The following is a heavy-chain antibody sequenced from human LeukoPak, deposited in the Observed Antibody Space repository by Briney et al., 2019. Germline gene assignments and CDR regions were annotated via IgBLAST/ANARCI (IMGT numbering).Heavy chain of an antibody. J-gene: IGHJ3*02. CDR1: GGSISSSSYY. D-gene: IGHD3-22*01. V-gene: IGHV4-39*01. CDR3: ARRDDSSRGAFGI. CDR2: IYYSGST. Sequence: PSETLSLTCTVSGGSISSSSYYWGWIRQPPGKGLEWIGSIYYSGSTYYNPSLKSRVTISVDTSKNQFSLKLSSVTAADTAVYYCARRDDSSRGAFGIWGQGTMVTVSS.